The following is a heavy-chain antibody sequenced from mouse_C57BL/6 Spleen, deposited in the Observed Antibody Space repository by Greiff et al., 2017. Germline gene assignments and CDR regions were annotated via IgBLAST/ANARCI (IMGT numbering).Heavy chain of an antibody. CDR1: GYTFTSYG. J-gene: IGHJ1*03. D-gene: IGHD1-1*01. CDR2: IYPRNGNT. V-gene: IGHV1-81*01. Sequence: VQLQQPGAELARPGASVKLSCKASGYTFTSYGISWVKQRTGQGLEWIGEIYPRNGNTNYNEKFKGKATLTADKSSSTAYMELRSLTSEDSAVYFCARSLLLRYFDVWGTGTTVTVSS. CDR3: ARSLLLRYFDV.